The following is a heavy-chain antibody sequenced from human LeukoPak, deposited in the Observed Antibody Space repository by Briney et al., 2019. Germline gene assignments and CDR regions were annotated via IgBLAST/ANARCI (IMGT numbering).Heavy chain of an antibody. J-gene: IGHJ3*02. Sequence: GGSLRLSCAASGFTFSSYWMHWVRQGPGKGLVWVSRINRDGSGTSYADSVKGRFTISRDNAKNTLYLQMNSLRAEDTAVYYCARFPVAYSYGSGSPYDAFDIWGQGTMVTVSS. V-gene: IGHV3-74*01. D-gene: IGHD3-10*01. CDR1: GFTFSSYW. CDR2: INRDGSGT. CDR3: ARFPVAYSYGSGSPYDAFDI.